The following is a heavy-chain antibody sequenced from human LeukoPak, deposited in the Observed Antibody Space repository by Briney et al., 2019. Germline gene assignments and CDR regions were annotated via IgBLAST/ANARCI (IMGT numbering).Heavy chain of an antibody. D-gene: IGHD2-2*01. CDR3: ARDRGYCSSTSCYLPRVRLDY. CDR2: INHSGNT. V-gene: IGHV4-34*01. CDR1: GGSFIGSH. Sequence: SETLSLTCAVSGGSFIGSHWNWIRQPPGKGLEWIGEINHSGNTNYNPSLKSRVTISVDTSKNQFSLKLRSVTAADTAVYYCARDRGYCSSTSCYLPRVRLDYWGQGTLVTVSS. J-gene: IGHJ4*02.